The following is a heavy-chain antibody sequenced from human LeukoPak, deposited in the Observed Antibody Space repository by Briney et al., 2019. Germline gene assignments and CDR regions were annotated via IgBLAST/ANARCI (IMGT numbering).Heavy chain of an antibody. CDR2: INHSGST. CDR1: GGSFSGYY. CDR3: ARNDRHRYYMGV. D-gene: IGHD1-1*01. J-gene: IGHJ6*03. Sequence: PSETLSLTCAVYGGSFSGYYWSWIRQPPGKGLEWIGEINHSGSTNYNPSLKSRVTISVDTSKNQFSLKLSSVTAADTAVYYCARNDRHRYYMGVWGKGTTVTVSS. V-gene: IGHV4-34*01.